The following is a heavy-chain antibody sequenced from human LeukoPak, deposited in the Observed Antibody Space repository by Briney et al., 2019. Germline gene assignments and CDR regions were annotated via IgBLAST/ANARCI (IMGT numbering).Heavy chain of an antibody. CDR3: ARVYSSSWYYYYFDY. J-gene: IGHJ4*02. V-gene: IGHV1-3*01. D-gene: IGHD6-13*01. CDR1: GYTFTSYA. CDR2: INAGNGNT. Sequence: ASVKVSCKASGYTFTSYAMHWVRQAPGQRLEWMGWINAGNGNTKYSQKFQGRVTITRDTSASTAYMELSSLRSEDTAVYYCARVYSSSWYYYYFDYWGQGTLVTVSS.